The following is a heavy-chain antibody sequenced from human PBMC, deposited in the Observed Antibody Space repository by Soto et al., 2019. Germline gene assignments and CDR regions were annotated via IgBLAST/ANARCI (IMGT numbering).Heavy chain of an antibody. D-gene: IGHD2-21*02. CDR3: ARRHTATAYYFDS. V-gene: IGHV4-39*01. J-gene: IGHJ4*02. CDR1: GGSIGSSDSY. Sequence: SETLSLTCTVSGGSIGSSDSYWGWVRQPPGKGLEWIGSTYFSGSTYYNPSLKSRVTISVDTSKNQFSLKLSSVTAADTAVYYCARRHTATAYYFDSWGQGILVTVSS. CDR2: TYFSGST.